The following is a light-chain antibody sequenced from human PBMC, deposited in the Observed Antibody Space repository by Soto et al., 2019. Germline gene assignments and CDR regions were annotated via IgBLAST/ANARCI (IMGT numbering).Light chain of an antibody. J-gene: IGKJ4*01. CDR3: QQYDNWPPIT. CDR1: QTISKK. V-gene: IGKV3-15*01. CDR2: GAS. Sequence: EIVMTQSPATLSASPGERATLSCRASQTISKKLAWYQHKPGQAPRLLIYGASTRVTGIPARFSGSGSGTECTLTISRLQSEDGAVYYCQQYDNWPPITFGGGTKVEIK.